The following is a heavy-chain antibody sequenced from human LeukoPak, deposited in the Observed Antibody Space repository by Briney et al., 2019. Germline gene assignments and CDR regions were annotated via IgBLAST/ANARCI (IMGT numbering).Heavy chain of an antibody. CDR2: ITTSSDTI. CDR3: ARVQQPFTIFGVVPHH. CDR1: GFTFSSYS. V-gene: IGHV3-48*01. J-gene: IGHJ4*02. Sequence: GGSLRLSCAASGFTFSSYSMSWVRQAPGKGLEWVSYITTSSDTIHYADSVKGRFTISRDNAKNSLYLQMNSLRAEDTAVYYCARVQQPFTIFGVVPHHWGQGTLVTVSS. D-gene: IGHD3-3*01.